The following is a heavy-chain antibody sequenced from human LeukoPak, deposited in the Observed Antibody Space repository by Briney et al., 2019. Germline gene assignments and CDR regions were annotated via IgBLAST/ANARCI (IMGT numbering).Heavy chain of an antibody. V-gene: IGHV3-33*01. D-gene: IGHD3-3*01. Sequence: GGSLRLSCAASGFTFSSYGMHWVRQAPGKGLEWVAVIWYDGSNKYYADSVKGRFTISRDNSKNTLYLQMNSLRAEDTAVYYCARERDQLRFLDRVYHDSYNWFDPWGQGTLVTVSS. CDR3: ARERDQLRFLDRVYHDSYNWFDP. CDR2: IWYDGSNK. J-gene: IGHJ5*02. CDR1: GFTFSSYG.